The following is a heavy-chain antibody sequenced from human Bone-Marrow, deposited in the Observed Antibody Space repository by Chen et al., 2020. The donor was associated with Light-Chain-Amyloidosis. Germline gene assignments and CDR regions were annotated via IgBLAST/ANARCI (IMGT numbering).Heavy chain of an antibody. CDR2: LYPDDSDA. CDR1: GTTFPNYR. D-gene: IGHD5-12*01. V-gene: IGHV5-51*01. J-gene: IGHJ4*02. CDR3: ARRRDGYNFYY. Sequence: EVQLEPSVPEAKKPAESLKISCKATGTTFPNYRIGWVRQMPGKGLEWSGVLYPDDSDALYSPSFEGPVTISADKSITTAYLQGRSLKASDTAMYYCARRRDGYNFYYWGQGTLVTVSS.